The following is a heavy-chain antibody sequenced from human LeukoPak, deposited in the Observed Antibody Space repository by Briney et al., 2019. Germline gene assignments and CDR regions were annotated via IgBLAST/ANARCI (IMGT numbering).Heavy chain of an antibody. V-gene: IGHV1-69*05. Sequence: GASVKVSCKASGGTFSSYAISWVRQAPGQGLEWMGGIIPIFGTANYAQKFQGRVTITTDESTSTAYMELSSLRSEDTAVYYCARVGVVPAAIGGGWYYYMDVWGKGTTVTVSS. CDR2: IIPIFGTA. CDR3: ARVGVVPAAIGGGWYYYMDV. D-gene: IGHD2-2*02. CDR1: GGTFSSYA. J-gene: IGHJ6*03.